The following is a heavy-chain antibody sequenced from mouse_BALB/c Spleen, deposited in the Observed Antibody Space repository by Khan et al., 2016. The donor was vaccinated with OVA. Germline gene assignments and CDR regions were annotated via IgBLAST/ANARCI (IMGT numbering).Heavy chain of an antibody. V-gene: IGHV5-6*01. J-gene: IGHJ3*01. CDR1: GFTFSTYG. D-gene: IGHD1-1*01. CDR3: ARLAYYYNSEGFAY. CDR2: ISSGGSYT. Sequence: DVHLVESGGDLVKPGGSLKLSCAASGFTFSTYGMSWVRQTPDKRLEWVATISSGGSYTYYPDNVKGRFTISRDNAKNTLYLQMSSLKSADTAMYYCARLAYYYNSEGFAYWGQGTLVTVSA.